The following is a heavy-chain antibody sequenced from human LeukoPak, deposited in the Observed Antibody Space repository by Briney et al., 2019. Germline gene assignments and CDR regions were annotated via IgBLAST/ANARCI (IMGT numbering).Heavy chain of an antibody. J-gene: IGHJ4*02. CDR2: ISSSSSYI. CDR1: GFTFSSYS. D-gene: IGHD6-19*01. CDR3: ARDLRGGSGWYDEGAY. V-gene: IGHV3-21*01. Sequence: GGSLRLSCAASGFTFSSYSMNWVRQAPGKGLEWVSSISSSSSYIYYADSVKGRFTISRDNAKNSLYLQMNSLRAEDTAVYYCARDLRGGSGWYDEGAYWGQGTLVTVSS.